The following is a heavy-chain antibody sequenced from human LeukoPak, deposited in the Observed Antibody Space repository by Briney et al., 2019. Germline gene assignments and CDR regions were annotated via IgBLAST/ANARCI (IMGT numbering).Heavy chain of an antibody. CDR3: ARDLVAAGKID. D-gene: IGHD6-13*01. CDR1: GFTFSTYG. V-gene: IGHV3-30*03. J-gene: IGHJ4*02. CDR2: ISYDGSNK. Sequence: GGSLRLSCAASGFTFSTYGMHLVRQAPGKGLEWVAVISYDGSNKYYADSVKGRFTISRDNSKNTLYLQMNSLRAEDSAVYYCARDLVAAGKIDWGQGTLVTVSS.